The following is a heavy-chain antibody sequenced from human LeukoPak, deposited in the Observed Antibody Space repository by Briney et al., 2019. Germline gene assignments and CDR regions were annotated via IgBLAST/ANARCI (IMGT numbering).Heavy chain of an antibody. J-gene: IGHJ6*02. D-gene: IGHD3-3*01. V-gene: IGHV1-69*05. CDR3: ARDLSGPNYDFWSGSRYYYYGMDV. Sequence: GASVKVSCKASGGTFISYAISWVRQAPGQGLEWMGGIIPIFGTANYAQKLQGRATMTTDTSTSTAYMELRSLRSDDTAVYYCARDLSGPNYDFWSGSRYYYYGMDVWGQGTTVTVSS. CDR1: GGTFISYA. CDR2: IIPIFGTA.